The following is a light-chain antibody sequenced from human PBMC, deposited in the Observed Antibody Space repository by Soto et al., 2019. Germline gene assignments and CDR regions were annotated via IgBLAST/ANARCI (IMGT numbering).Light chain of an antibody. CDR2: KAS. J-gene: IGKJ1*01. CDR1: QSISNW. CDR3: QQYNSFSKP. V-gene: IGKV1-5*03. Sequence: DIQMTQSPSTLSASVGDRVTITCRASQSISNWLAWYQQKPGKAPKLLIYKASNLQSGVPSRFSGSGSWTEFTLTIASLQPDESATYYCQQYNSFSKPFGRGTNVDIK.